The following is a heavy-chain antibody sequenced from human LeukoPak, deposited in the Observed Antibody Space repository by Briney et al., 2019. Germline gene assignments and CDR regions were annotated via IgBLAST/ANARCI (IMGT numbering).Heavy chain of an antibody. CDR3: ARYGVVIASTFYYMDV. D-gene: IGHD2-15*01. V-gene: IGHV4-59*02. CDR1: GDSVSNYY. J-gene: IGHJ6*03. Sequence: PLDTLSLTCTVSGDSVSNYYWSWIRQSPGKGLEWIAFMHPGGTTKYSPSLMSRVAMSVDTSNNQFSLTLTSLTAADTAVYYCARYGVVIASTFYYMDVWGKGTAVTVSS. CDR2: MHPGGTT.